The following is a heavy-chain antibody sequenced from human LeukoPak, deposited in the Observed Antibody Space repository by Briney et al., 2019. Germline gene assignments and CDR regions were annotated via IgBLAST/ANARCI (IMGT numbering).Heavy chain of an antibody. Sequence: TGGSLRLSCAASGFTFSRYWMSWVRQAPGKGLEWVANIKHDGSEKQDGSEKIYVDSVKGRFTISRDNAKNSLYLQMNSLRAEDTAVYYCARSGRGVDSFYFYMDVWGKGTTVTVSS. CDR2: IKHDGSEKQDGSEK. J-gene: IGHJ6*03. V-gene: IGHV3-7*01. D-gene: IGHD3-10*01. CDR3: ARSGRGVDSFYFYMDV. CDR1: GFTFSRYW.